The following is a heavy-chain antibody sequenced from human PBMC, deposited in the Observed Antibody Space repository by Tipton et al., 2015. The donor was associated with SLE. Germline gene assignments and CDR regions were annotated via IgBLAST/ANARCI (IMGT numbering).Heavy chain of an antibody. D-gene: IGHD6-6*01. Sequence: GLVKPSETLSLTCTVSRGSISSYYWSWIRQPPGQGLEWIGYFYDSGDSGSSNFNPSLKSRATISAGKSKNQFSLTLSFVTAADTAVYYCARGIVAAFYYWGQGTLVTVSS. CDR3: ARGIVAAFYY. V-gene: IGHV4-59*01. J-gene: IGHJ4*02. CDR2: FYDSGDSGSS. CDR1: RGSISSYY.